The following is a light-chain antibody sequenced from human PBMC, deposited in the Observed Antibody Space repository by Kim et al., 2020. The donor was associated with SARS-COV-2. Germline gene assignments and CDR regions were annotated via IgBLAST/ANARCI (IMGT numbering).Light chain of an antibody. J-gene: IGKJ1*01. V-gene: IGKV1-5*03. CDR3: KQYETYWT. CDR1: QSVDSW. Sequence: DIQMTQSPSTLSAFVGNRVTITCRASQSVDSWLAWYQQKPGQAPKLLIYQASKLGSGVPSRFSGSGSGTDFTLTISNLQPDDSAIYYCKQYETYWTFGQGTKVDIK. CDR2: QAS.